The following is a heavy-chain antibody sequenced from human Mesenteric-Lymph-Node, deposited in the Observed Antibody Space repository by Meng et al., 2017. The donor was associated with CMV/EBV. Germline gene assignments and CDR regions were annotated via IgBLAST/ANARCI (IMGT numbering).Heavy chain of an antibody. V-gene: IGHV3-21*04. Sequence: GGSLRLSCAASGFTLDDYDMSWVRQGPGKGLEWVSSISSSSSYIYYADSVKGRFTIARDKNSLYLQMNSLRADDTAVYYCARDLWVPIAPYAFDVWGQGTMVTVSS. J-gene: IGHJ3*01. D-gene: IGHD2-2*01. CDR2: ISSSSSYI. CDR3: ARDLWVPIAPYAFDV. CDR1: GFTLDDYD.